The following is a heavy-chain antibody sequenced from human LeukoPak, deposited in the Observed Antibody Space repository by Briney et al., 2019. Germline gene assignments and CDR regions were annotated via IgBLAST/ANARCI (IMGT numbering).Heavy chain of an antibody. CDR3: VKEAAPRVSSWDDY. Sequence: PGGSLRLSCAASGFTFSSYAMSWVRQAPGKGPEWVAVVSFDGIVQHYANSVKGRFIISRDNSNNALYLQMNSLRPDDTAVYYCVKEAAPRVSSWDDYWGQGTLVTVSS. CDR1: GFTFSSYA. J-gene: IGHJ4*02. V-gene: IGHV3-30*18. CDR2: VSFDGIVQ. D-gene: IGHD1-26*01.